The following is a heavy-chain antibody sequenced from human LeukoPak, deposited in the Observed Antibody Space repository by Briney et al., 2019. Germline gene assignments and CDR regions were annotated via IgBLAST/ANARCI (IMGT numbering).Heavy chain of an antibody. Sequence: SETLSLTCNVSGGSISSYYWSWIRQPPGKGLEWIGYIYYSGSTNYNPSLKSRVSISVDTSKNQFSLKLSSVTAADTAVYYCARVLTSMAAANWGQGTLVTVSS. CDR1: GGSISSYY. D-gene: IGHD6-13*01. V-gene: IGHV4-59*01. CDR3: ARVLTSMAAAN. CDR2: IYYSGST. J-gene: IGHJ4*02.